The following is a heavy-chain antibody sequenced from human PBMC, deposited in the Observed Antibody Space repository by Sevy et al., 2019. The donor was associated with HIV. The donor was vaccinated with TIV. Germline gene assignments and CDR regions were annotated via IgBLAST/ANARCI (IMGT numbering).Heavy chain of an antibody. Sequence: ASVKVSCKSTGYMFTDFYINWLRLAPGQGLEWVGWINPDNGDTDYGQKFQGRVTMTRDTSLSSAYMELSSLRSDDTAIYYCARNLAIFGVQNGLDVWGQGTSVTVSS. V-gene: IGHV1-2*02. J-gene: IGHJ6*02. D-gene: IGHD3-3*01. CDR1: GYMFTDFY. CDR3: ARNLAIFGVQNGLDV. CDR2: INPDNGDT.